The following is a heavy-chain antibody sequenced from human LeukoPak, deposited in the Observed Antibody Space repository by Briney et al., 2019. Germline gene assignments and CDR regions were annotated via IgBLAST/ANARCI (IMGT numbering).Heavy chain of an antibody. CDR2: IYYSGST. D-gene: IGHD3-10*01. J-gene: IGHJ3*02. CDR3: ARQLVRGVITDAFDI. Sequence: SETLSLTCTVSGGSISSGDYYWSWIRQPPGKGLEWIGYIYYSGSTYYNPSLKSRVTISVDTSKNQFSLKLSSVAAADTAVYYCARQLVRGVITDAFDIWGQGTMVTVSS. CDR1: GGSISSGDYY. V-gene: IGHV4-30-4*08.